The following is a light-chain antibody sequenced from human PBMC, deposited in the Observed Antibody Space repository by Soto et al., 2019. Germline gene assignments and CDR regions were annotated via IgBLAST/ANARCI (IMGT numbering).Light chain of an antibody. J-gene: IGLJ1*01. CDR1: SSNIGAGYD. V-gene: IGLV1-40*01. CDR3: QSYDNSLSGYV. CDR2: GNS. Sequence: QSVLTQPPSVSGAPGQRVTISCTGSSSNIGAGYDVHWYQQLPGTAPKLLIYGNSNRPSGVPDRFSGSKSGTSAPLAITGLQAEDEADYYCQSYDNSLSGYVFGTGTKLTVL.